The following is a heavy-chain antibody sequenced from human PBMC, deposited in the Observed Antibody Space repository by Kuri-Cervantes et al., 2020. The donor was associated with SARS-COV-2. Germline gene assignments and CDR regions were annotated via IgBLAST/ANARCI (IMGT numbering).Heavy chain of an antibody. J-gene: IGHJ6*02. CDR1: GFTFSSYG. V-gene: IGHV3-30*18. Sequence: GETLKISYAASGFTFSSYGMHWVRQAPGKGLEWVAVISYDGSNKYYADSVKGRFTISRDNSKNTLYLQMNSLRAEDTAVYYCAKELSRDIVVVPVYHYYYGMDVWGQGTTVTVFS. D-gene: IGHD2-2*01. CDR2: ISYDGSNK. CDR3: AKELSRDIVVVPVYHYYYGMDV.